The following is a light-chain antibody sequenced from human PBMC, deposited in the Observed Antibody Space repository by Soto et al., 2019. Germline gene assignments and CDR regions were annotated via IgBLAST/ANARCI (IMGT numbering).Light chain of an antibody. CDR2: GAS. J-gene: IGKJ4*01. V-gene: IGKV3-15*01. Sequence: EIVLTQSPATLSVSPGDRVTLSCRASQSVGSTLAWYQQKPGQPPRLLIHGASTRATGVPARFGGSGSGTEFTLTIHSLQSEDFAVYFCQHYSNWLSFGGGTKVEI. CDR3: QHYSNWLS. CDR1: QSVGST.